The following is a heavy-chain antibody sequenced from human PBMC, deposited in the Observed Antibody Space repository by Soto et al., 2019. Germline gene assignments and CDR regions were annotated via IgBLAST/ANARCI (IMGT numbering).Heavy chain of an antibody. CDR2: INHSGST. CDR3: ARVRQWRTIAVAGPFDY. Sequence: PSETLSLTCAVYGVSFSAYSWTWIRQPPGKGLEWIGEINHSGSTNYNPSLKSRVTISVDTSKNQFSLKLSSVTAADTAVYYCARVRQWRTIAVAGPFDYWGQGTQVTVSS. CDR1: GVSFSAYS. J-gene: IGHJ4*02. V-gene: IGHV4-34*01. D-gene: IGHD6-19*01.